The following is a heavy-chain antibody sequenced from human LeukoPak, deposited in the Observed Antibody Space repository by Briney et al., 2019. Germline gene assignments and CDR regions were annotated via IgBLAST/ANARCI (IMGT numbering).Heavy chain of an antibody. CDR3: ARDTGYYGSGSYYPNWFDP. Sequence: SQTLSLTCTVSGGSISSYYWSWIRQPAGKGLECIARIYTSGTTIYIPSLKSRVTMSVDTSKNQFSLKLSSVTAADTAVYYCARDTGYYGSGSYYPNWFDPWGQGTLVTVSS. CDR1: GGSISSYY. CDR2: IYTSGTT. D-gene: IGHD3-10*01. J-gene: IGHJ5*02. V-gene: IGHV4-4*07.